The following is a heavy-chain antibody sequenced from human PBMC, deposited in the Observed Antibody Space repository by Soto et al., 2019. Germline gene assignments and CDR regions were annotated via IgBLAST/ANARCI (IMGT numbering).Heavy chain of an antibody. CDR3: AKYSSIATRTRNWFDP. CDR2: INHSGST. Sequence: PSETLSLTCAVYGGSFSGYHWSWIRQPPGKGLEWIGEINHSGSTNYNPSLKSRVTISVDTSKNQFSLKLSSVTAADTAVYYCAKYSSIATRTRNWFDPWGQGTLVTVSS. V-gene: IGHV4-34*01. D-gene: IGHD6-6*01. J-gene: IGHJ5*02. CDR1: GGSFSGYH.